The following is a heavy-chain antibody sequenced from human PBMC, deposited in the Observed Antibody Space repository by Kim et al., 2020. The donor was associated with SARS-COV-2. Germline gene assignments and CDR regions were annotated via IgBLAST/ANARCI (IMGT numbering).Heavy chain of an antibody. V-gene: IGHV6-1*01. Sequence: YGDYALSVKSRSTIQPDTSKSQFSLQLNSVTPEDTAVYYCARRYNNAFDYWGQGTLVTVSS. CDR2: YG. CDR3: ARRYNNAFDY. D-gene: IGHD4-4*01. J-gene: IGHJ4*02.